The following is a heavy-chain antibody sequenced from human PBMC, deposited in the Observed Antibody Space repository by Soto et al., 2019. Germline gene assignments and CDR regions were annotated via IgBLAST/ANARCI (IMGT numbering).Heavy chain of an antibody. CDR2: ISYDGGLQ. V-gene: IGHV3-30*03. D-gene: IGHD5-18*01. CDR1: GFTFTSYG. CDR3: VSDRGYGHASVPYS. J-gene: IGHJ4*02. Sequence: QAHLVESGGGVVQPGRSLRLSCAASGFTFTSYGMHWVRQAPGTRLEWVAVISYDGGLQHYADSVKGRFTISRDHSKNLVLLQMNSLRAEDTAVYYCVSDRGYGHASVPYSWGQGTLVSVSS.